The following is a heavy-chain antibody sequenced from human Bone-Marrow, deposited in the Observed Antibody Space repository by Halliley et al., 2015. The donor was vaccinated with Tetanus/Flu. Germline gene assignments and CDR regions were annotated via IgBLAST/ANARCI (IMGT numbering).Heavy chain of an antibody. CDR2: ISSSSSYI. Sequence: EWVSSISSSSSYIHYADPVKGRFTISRDNARNSLFLQMNSLRAEDTAVYYCASEAVADTPWFDPWGQGTLVTVSS. J-gene: IGHJ5*02. CDR3: ASEAVADTPWFDP. V-gene: IGHV3-21*01. D-gene: IGHD6-19*01.